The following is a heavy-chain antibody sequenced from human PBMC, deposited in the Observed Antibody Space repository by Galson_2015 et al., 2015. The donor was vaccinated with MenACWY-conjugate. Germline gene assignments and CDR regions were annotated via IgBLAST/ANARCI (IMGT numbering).Heavy chain of an antibody. CDR2: ISDSGRST. D-gene: IGHD3-9*01. J-gene: IGHJ4*02. Sequence: LRLSCAASGFTFSSYAMTWVRRAPGKGLEWVSTISDSGRSTYYADSVKGRFIISRDNSKKTVSLQMNSLSAEDTAAYYCAKDLVKNYEMLTGYYNDWGQGILVIVSS. CDR1: GFTFSSYA. CDR3: AKDLVKNYEMLTGYYND. V-gene: IGHV3-23*01.